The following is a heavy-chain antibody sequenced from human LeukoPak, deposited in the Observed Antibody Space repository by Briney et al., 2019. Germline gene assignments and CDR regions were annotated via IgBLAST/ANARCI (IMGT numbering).Heavy chain of an antibody. D-gene: IGHD2-8*01. CDR1: GGSFSGYY. Sequence: PSETLSLTCAVYGGSFSGYYWSWIRQPPGKGLEWIGEINHSGSTNYNPSLKSRVTISVDTSKNQFSLKLSSVAAADTAVYYCARDRSNALDYWGQGTLVTVSS. CDR2: INHSGST. J-gene: IGHJ4*02. V-gene: IGHV4-34*01. CDR3: ARDRSNALDY.